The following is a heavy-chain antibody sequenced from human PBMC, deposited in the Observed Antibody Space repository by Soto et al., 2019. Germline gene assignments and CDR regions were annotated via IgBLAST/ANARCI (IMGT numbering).Heavy chain of an antibody. V-gene: IGHV1-69*06. Sequence: QVQMVQSGAEVKKPGSSVQVSCKASGGTFSSYAISWVRQAPGQGLEWMGGIIPIFGTANYAQKFQGRVTITADKATSTAYMELSSLRSEETAVYYCARDLRTPVLVAANGVGVFDIWCQVTMVTV. CDR2: IIPIFGTA. CDR3: ARDLRTPVLVAANGVGVFDI. D-gene: IGHD2-15*01. CDR1: GGTFSSYA. J-gene: IGHJ3*02.